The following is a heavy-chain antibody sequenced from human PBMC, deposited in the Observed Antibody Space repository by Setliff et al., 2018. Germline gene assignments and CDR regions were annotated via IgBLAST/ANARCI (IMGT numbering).Heavy chain of an antibody. V-gene: IGHV1-69*05. D-gene: IGHD5-18*01. CDR2: TIPMFGST. CDR1: GGTFSSYA. Sequence: SVKVSCKASGGTFSSYAISWVLQAPGQGLEWMGGTIPMFGSTKYAQKFKERVTIIKDESTSTAYMEVSSLRNEDTAVYYCAREGVDTRSSTDYRYYMDVWGKGTTVTVAS. J-gene: IGHJ6*03. CDR3: AREGVDTRSSTDYRYYMDV.